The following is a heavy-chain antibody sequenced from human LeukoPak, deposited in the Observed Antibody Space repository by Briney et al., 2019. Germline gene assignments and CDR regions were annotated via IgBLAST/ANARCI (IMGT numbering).Heavy chain of an antibody. CDR2: IYYSGST. CDR3: ATLGISSY. J-gene: IGHJ4*02. CDR1: GGSISSYY. V-gene: IGHV4-59*08. Sequence: SETLSLTCTVSGGSISSYYWSWIRQPPGKGLEWTGYIYYSGSTNYNPSLKSRVTISVDTSKNQFSLKLSSVTAADTAVYYCATLGISSYWGQGTLVTVSS. D-gene: IGHD7-27*01.